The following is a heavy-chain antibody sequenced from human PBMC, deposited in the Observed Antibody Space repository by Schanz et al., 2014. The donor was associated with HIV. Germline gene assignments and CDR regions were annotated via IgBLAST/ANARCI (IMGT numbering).Heavy chain of an antibody. CDR3: AKEEVPNDS. D-gene: IGHD3-16*01. V-gene: IGHV3-23*03. J-gene: IGHJ5*02. CDR1: GFTFSRSA. Sequence: EVQLLESGGGLVQPGGSLRLSCTVSGFTFSRSAMTWVRQAPGKGLEWVSSIDIAGTLTYFADSVKGRFTISRDNSKNTVYLHMNSLRFEDTAFYYCAKEEVPNDSWGLGTLVTVSS. CDR2: IDIAGTLT.